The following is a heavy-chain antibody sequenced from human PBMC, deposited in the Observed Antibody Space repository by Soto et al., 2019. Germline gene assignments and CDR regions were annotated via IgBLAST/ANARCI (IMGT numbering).Heavy chain of an antibody. V-gene: IGHV5-51*01. D-gene: IGHD6-13*01. J-gene: IGHJ4*02. Sequence: PGESLKISCKGSGYSFTSYWIGWVRQMPGKGLEWMGIIYPGDSDTRYSPSFQGQVTISADKSISTAYLQWSSLKASDTAMYYCARLPFEAGSSWYVPFDYWGQGTLVTVSS. CDR2: IYPGDSDT. CDR1: GYSFTSYW. CDR3: ARLPFEAGSSWYVPFDY.